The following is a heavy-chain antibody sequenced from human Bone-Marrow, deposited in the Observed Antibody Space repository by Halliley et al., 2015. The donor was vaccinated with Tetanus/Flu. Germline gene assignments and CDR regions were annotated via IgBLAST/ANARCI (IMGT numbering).Heavy chain of an antibody. CDR2: IDHSGTA. V-gene: IGHV4-4*02. Sequence: TLSLTCTVSGDSISSSHWWSWVRQAPGKGLQWIGEIDHSGTANYNPSLMSRVTMSVDKSKNQFSLRLTSVTPADTAMYYCARVSGIQVIVLEEAHFDYWGRGILVTVSS. CDR3: ARVSGIQVIVLEEAHFDY. D-gene: IGHD3-3*01. CDR1: GDSISSSHW. J-gene: IGHJ4*02.